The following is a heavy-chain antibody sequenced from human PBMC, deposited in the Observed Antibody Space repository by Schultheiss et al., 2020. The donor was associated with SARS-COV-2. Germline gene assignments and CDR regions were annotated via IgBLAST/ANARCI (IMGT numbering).Heavy chain of an antibody. D-gene: IGHD4-11*01. CDR1: GVSISNDDYY. J-gene: IGHJ6*02. V-gene: IGHV4-31*01. CDR2: IYYSGST. Sequence: SQTLSLTCTVSGVSISNDDYYWTWVRQHPARGLEWIGYIYYSGSTYYNPSLKSLVTISVDTSKNQFSLKLSSVTAADTAVYYCARLAMVPMGDYSNNYYGMDVWGQGTTVTVSS. CDR3: ARLAMVPMGDYSNNYYGMDV.